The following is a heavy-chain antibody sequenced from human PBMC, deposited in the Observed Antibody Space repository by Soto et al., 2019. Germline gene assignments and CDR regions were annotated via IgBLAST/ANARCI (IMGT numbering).Heavy chain of an antibody. D-gene: IGHD1-26*01. CDR1: GGSISNSNW. Sequence: QVQLQESGPGLVKPSGTLSLTCGVFGGSISNSNWWTWVRQPPGKGLEWIGGSYHTESTNYNSSLMSRVTISLDKPNNRFSLKLSSVTAADTAVYYCAHRPIVGAAIWGQGTLVTVSS. J-gene: IGHJ4*02. CDR3: AHRPIVGAAI. CDR2: SYHTEST. V-gene: IGHV4-4*02.